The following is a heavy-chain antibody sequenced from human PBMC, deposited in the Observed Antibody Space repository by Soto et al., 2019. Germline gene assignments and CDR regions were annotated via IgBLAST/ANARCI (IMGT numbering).Heavy chain of an antibody. CDR2: ISAYNGNT. CDR1: GYTFTSYG. J-gene: IGHJ5*02. V-gene: IGHV1-18*01. CDR3: ARDRGSGSQTLNWFDP. D-gene: IGHD3-10*01. Sequence: ASVKVSCKASGYTFTSYGISWVRQAPGQGLEWMGWISAYNGNTNYAQKLQGRVTMTTDTSTSTAYMELRSLRSDDTAVYYCARDRGSGSQTLNWFDPWGQATLVTSPQ.